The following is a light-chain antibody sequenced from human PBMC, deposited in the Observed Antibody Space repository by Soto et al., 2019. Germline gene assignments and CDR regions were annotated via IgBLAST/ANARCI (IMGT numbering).Light chain of an antibody. J-gene: IGKJ5*01. Sequence: DIQMTKSHSSLSASVGDRVAITCLASQSISSWLAWYQHKPGKAPKLLIYDASNLDSGVPSRFSGSGSGTEFTLTISSLQPDDFAVYYCQQYDQWPITFGQGTRLE. CDR2: DAS. CDR3: QQYDQWPIT. V-gene: IGKV1-5*01. CDR1: QSISSW.